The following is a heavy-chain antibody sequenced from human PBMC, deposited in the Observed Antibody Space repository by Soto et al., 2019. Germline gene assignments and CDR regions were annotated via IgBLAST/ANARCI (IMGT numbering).Heavy chain of an antibody. CDR1: GGSISSADYY. CDR2: IYYSGST. D-gene: IGHD5-12*01. V-gene: IGHV4-30-4*01. Sequence: SETLSLTCTVSGGSISSADYYWSWVRQPPGEGLEWIGYIYYSGSTFFNPSLKSRVTISKDTSRNQFSLRLNSVTAADTALYYCARAIVVTIGGMDVWGQGTTVTVSS. CDR3: ARAIVVTIGGMDV. J-gene: IGHJ6*02.